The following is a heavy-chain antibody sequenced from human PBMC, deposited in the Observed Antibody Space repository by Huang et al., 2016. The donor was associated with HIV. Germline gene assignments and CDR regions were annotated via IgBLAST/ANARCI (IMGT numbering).Heavy chain of an antibody. CDR2: ISANKGNT. Sequence: QVQLVQSGAEVKKPGASVKVSCKASGYTFTSYGISWGRRAPGQGLEWMGWISANKGNTNEAQKLQGRVTMTTDTSTSTAYMELRILRSDDTAVYYCARGYYYGSGNQRFDPWGQGTLVTVSS. V-gene: IGHV1-18*04. D-gene: IGHD3-10*01. J-gene: IGHJ5*02. CDR1: GYTFTSYG. CDR3: ARGYYYGSGNQRFDP.